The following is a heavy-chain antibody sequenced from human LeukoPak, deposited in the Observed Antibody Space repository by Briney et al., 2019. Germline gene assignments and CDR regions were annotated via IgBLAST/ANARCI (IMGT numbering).Heavy chain of an antibody. CDR3: ARGRYCSGGSCYMTYYYYYGMDV. J-gene: IGHJ6*02. CDR1: GYTFTSYY. Sequence: ASVEVSCKASGYTFTSYYMHWVRQAPGQGLEWMGIINPSGGSTSYAQKFQGRVTVTRDTSTSTVYMELSSLRSEDTAVYYCARGRYCSGGSCYMTYYYYYGMDVWGQGTTVTVSS. CDR2: INPSGGST. V-gene: IGHV1-46*01. D-gene: IGHD2-15*01.